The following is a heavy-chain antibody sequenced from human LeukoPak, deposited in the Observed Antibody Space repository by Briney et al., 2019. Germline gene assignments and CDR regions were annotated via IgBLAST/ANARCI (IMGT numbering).Heavy chain of an antibody. CDR1: GYTFSSYG. CDR3: ARGLGITMVRQPSGGWFDP. CDR2: MSAYNGNT. V-gene: IGHV1-18*01. D-gene: IGHD3-10*01. Sequence: ASVKVSCKASGYTFSSYGISWVRQAPGPGLEWMGWMSAYNGNTNYAQKFQGRVTMTTDTSTSTAYMELRSLTSDDAAVYYCARGLGITMVRQPSGGWFDPWGQGTLVTVSS. J-gene: IGHJ5*02.